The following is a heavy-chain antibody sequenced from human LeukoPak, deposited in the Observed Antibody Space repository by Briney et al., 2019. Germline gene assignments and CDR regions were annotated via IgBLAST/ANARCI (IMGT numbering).Heavy chain of an antibody. Sequence: ASVKVSCKASGYTFTSYGISWVRQAPGQGLEWMGWISAYNGNTNYAQKLQGRVTMTTDTSTSTAYMELRSLRSDDTAVYYCARGTXYYDSSGYYLDAFDIWGQGTMVTVSS. D-gene: IGHD3-22*01. J-gene: IGHJ3*02. CDR3: ARGTXYYDSSGYYLDAFDI. CDR1: GYTFTSYG. CDR2: ISAYNGNT. V-gene: IGHV1-18*01.